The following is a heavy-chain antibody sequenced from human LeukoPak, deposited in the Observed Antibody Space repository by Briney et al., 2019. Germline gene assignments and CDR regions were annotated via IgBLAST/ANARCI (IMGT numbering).Heavy chain of an antibody. V-gene: IGHV4-4*07. CDR1: GGSISSYY. CDR2: IYTSGST. Sequence: SETLSLTCTVSGGSISSYYWSWIRQPAGKGLEWIGRIYTSGSTNYNPSLKSRVTMSVDTSKNQFSLQLNSVTPEDTAVYYCARECFGYYGSGSYYRGEFDYWGQGTLVTVSS. D-gene: IGHD3-10*01. J-gene: IGHJ4*02. CDR3: ARECFGYYGSGSYYRGEFDY.